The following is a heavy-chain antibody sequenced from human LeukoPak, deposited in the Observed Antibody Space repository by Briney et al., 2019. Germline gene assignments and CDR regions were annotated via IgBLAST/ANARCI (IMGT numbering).Heavy chain of an antibody. D-gene: IGHD3-10*01. Sequence: GGSLRLSCEASGFTFTTYWIHWVRQGPGKGLVWVSRIKYDGSTSNYADSVKGRFTISRDNAKNTLYLQMNSLRAEDTAVYYCAKDGGLWFGEYFDYWGQGTLVTVSS. CDR1: GFTFTTYW. CDR3: AKDGGLWFGEYFDY. V-gene: IGHV3-74*01. J-gene: IGHJ4*02. CDR2: IKYDGSTS.